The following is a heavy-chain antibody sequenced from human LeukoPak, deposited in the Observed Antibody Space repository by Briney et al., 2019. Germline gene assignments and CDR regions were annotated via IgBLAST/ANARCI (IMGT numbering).Heavy chain of an antibody. J-gene: IGHJ4*02. V-gene: IGHV3-48*01. CDR3: ARGSTMVRGVPDY. CDR2: ISSSSTI. D-gene: IGHD3-10*01. CDR1: GFTFSSYS. Sequence: GGSLRLSCAASGFTFSSYSMNWVRQAPGKGLEWVSYISSSSTIYYADSVKGRFTISRDNAKNSLYLQMNSLRAEDTAVYYCARGSTMVRGVPDYWGQGTLVTVSS.